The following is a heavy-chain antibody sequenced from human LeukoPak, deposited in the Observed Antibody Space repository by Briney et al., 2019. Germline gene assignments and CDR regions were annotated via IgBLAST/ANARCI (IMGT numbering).Heavy chain of an antibody. CDR3: AKARYSGSFHYYYYMDV. J-gene: IGHJ6*03. Sequence: GGSLRLSCAASGFTFSSYGMHWVRQAPGKGLEWVAVISSDGSNKYYADSVKGRFTISRDNSKNTLYLQMNSLRAEDTAVYYCAKARYSGSFHYYYYMDVWGKGTTVTVSS. CDR2: ISSDGSNK. D-gene: IGHD1-26*01. V-gene: IGHV3-30*18. CDR1: GFTFSSYG.